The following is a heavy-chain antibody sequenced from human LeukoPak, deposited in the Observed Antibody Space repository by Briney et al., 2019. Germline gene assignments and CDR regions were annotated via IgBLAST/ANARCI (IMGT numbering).Heavy chain of an antibody. D-gene: IGHD3-10*01. CDR1: GFTFSSYG. CDR2: IWYDGSNK. CDR3: ARDRRSYGSGSYYPFYFDY. J-gene: IGHJ4*02. Sequence: PGGSLRLSCAASGFTFSSYGMHWVRQAPGKGLEWVAVIWYDGSNKYYADFVKGRFTISRDNSKNTLYLQMNSLRAEDTAVYYCARDRRSYGSGSYYPFYFDYWGQGTLVTVSS. V-gene: IGHV3-33*01.